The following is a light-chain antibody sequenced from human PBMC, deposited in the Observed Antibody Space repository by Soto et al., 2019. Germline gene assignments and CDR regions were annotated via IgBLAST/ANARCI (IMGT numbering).Light chain of an antibody. J-gene: IGLJ1*01. CDR2: DVS. CDR1: SSDVGGYNY. V-gene: IGLV2-14*01. CDR3: SSYTSSSIL. Sequence: SVLTQPASVSGSPGQAITISCTGTSSDVGGYNYVSWYQQHPGKAPKLMIYDVSNRPSGVSNRFSGSKSDNTASLTISGLQAEDEADYYCSSYTSSSILFGTGTKV.